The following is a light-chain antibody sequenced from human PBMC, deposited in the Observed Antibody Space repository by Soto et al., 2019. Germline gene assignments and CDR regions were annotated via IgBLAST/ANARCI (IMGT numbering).Light chain of an antibody. J-gene: IGLJ1*01. Sequence: QSVLTQPPSVSGSPGQRVTISCTGSSSNIGAGYDVHWYQQHPGKAPKLLIYGNSNRPSGVPDRFSGSKSGTSASLAITGLQAEDEAAYYCQCYDRSLSGYVFGTGTKLTVL. CDR2: GNS. CDR1: SSNIGAGYD. CDR3: QCYDRSLSGYV. V-gene: IGLV1-40*01.